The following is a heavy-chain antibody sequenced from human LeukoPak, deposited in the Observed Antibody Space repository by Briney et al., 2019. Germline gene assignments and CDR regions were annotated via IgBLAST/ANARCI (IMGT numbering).Heavy chain of an antibody. CDR2: INPNSGGT. D-gene: IGHD3-10*01. CDR1: GGTFSSYA. CDR3: ARDLGAYGSGSYFGVNWFDP. J-gene: IGHJ5*02. V-gene: IGHV1-2*06. Sequence: ASVKVSCKASGGTFSSYAISWVRQAPGQGLEWMGRINPNSGGTNYAQKFQGRVTMTRDTSISTAYMELSRLRSDDTAVYYCARDLGAYGSGSYFGVNWFDPWGQGTLVTVSS.